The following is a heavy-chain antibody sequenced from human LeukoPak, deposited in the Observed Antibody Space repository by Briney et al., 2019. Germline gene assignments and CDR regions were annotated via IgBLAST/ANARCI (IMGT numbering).Heavy chain of an antibody. CDR1: GGSISSGGYY. CDR3: ARRNGGSQAGRGNYYYYYYMDV. V-gene: IGHV4-61*09. Sequence: LSQTLSLTCTVSGGSISSGGYYWSWIRQPPGKGLEWIGYIYTSGSTNYNPSLKSRVTISVDTSKNQFSLKLSSVTAADTAVYYCARRNGGSQAGRGNYYYYYYMDVWGKGTTVTVSS. CDR2: IYTSGST. J-gene: IGHJ6*03. D-gene: IGHD1-26*01.